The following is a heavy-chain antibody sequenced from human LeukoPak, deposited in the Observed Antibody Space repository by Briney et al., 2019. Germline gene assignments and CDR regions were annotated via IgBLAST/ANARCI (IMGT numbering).Heavy chain of an antibody. CDR2: IYYSGST. D-gene: IGHD4-17*01. J-gene: IGHJ3*02. V-gene: IGHV4-39*07. CDR1: GGSISSSGYY. Sequence: PSETLSLTCTVSGGSISSSGYYWGWIRQSPGKGLEWIGTIYYSGSTDYNPSLKSRVTISVDTSKNQFSLKLSSVTAADTAVYYCARPSQTTVTTLHAFDIWGQGTMVTVSS. CDR3: ARPSQTTVTTLHAFDI.